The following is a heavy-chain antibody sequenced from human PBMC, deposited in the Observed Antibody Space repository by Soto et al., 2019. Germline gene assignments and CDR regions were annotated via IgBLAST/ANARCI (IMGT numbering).Heavy chain of an antibody. CDR3: AHRVLRTVFGLVTTTAIYFDF. Sequence: QITLNESGPTVVRPTETLTLTCRFSGFSLTTSGVGVGWIRQSPGKAPEWLGLIYWYDDKRYSASLKSRLTIAKDTSKSQVVLTVSDLDPTDTATYYCAHRVLRTVFGLVTTTAIYFDFWGQGTPVAVSS. CDR2: IYWYDDK. V-gene: IGHV2-5*01. CDR1: GFSLTTSGVG. D-gene: IGHD3-3*01. J-gene: IGHJ4*02.